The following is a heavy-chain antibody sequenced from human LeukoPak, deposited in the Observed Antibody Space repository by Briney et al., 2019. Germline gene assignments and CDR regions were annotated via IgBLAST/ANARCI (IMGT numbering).Heavy chain of an antibody. D-gene: IGHD2-15*01. Sequence: GGSLRLSCAASGFTVSSNYMSWVRQAPGKGLEWVSVIYSGGSTYYADSVKGRFTISRDNAKNSLYLQMNSLRAEDTAVYYCAREGVVVAATWNYYYYGVDVWGQGTTVTVSS. J-gene: IGHJ6*02. CDR2: IYSGGST. CDR1: GFTVSSNY. V-gene: IGHV3-66*01. CDR3: AREGVVVAATWNYYYYGVDV.